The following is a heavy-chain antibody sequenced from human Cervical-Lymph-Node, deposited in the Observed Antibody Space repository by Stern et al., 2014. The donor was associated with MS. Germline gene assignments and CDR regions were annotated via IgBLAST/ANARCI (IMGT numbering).Heavy chain of an antibody. CDR3: AKDLEPGGAGV. Sequence: VQLVESGGGLVQPGRALRLSCTASGFMFDGYAMHWVRQAPGKGLEWVSAISWRSGRIGYADSVKGRFSISRDSAKNSVYLQMNSLRREDTALYYCAKDLEPGGAGVWGQGTTVTVSS. CDR1: GFMFDGYA. D-gene: IGHD1-1*01. J-gene: IGHJ6*02. CDR2: ISWRSGRI. V-gene: IGHV3-9*01.